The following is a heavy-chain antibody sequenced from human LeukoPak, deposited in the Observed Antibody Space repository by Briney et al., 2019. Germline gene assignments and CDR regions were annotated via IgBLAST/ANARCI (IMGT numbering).Heavy chain of an antibody. Sequence: GGSLRLSCAASGFTFDDSVMSWVRQAPGKGLEWVSAISGSGGSTYYADSVKGRFTISRDNAKNSLYLQMNSLRAEDTAVYYCATDLFGYMDVWGKGTTVTVSS. CDR3: ATDLFGYMDV. CDR1: GFTFDDSV. V-gene: IGHV3-23*01. D-gene: IGHD2-21*01. CDR2: ISGSGGST. J-gene: IGHJ6*03.